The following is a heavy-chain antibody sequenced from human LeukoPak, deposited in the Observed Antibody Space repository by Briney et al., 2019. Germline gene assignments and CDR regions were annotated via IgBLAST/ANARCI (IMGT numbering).Heavy chain of an antibody. V-gene: IGHV4-39*07. CDR2: IYYSGSS. CDR1: GGSISSSSYY. D-gene: IGHD2-2*01. CDR3: ARVKRKYQLLKPLHETPSHYFDY. Sequence: PSETLSLTCTASGGSISSSSYYWDWIRQPPGKGLEWIGTIYYSGSSYYNPSLKSLFTISLDTSNNQFSLKVSSVTAADAAVYYCARVKRKYQLLKPLHETPSHYFDYWGQGTLVTVSS. J-gene: IGHJ4*02.